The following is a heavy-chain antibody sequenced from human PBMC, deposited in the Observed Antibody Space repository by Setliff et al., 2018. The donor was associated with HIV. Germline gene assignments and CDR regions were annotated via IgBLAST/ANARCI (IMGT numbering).Heavy chain of an antibody. Sequence: GGSLRLSCAASGFTFSNYWMSWVRQTPGKGLEWVANIKPDGSEKYYVDSVKGRFTISRDNAENSLYLQMNSLRAEDTAVYYSARDCVWGRRAFDIWGPGTMVTVSS. CDR3: ARDCVWGRRAFDI. CDR2: IKPDGSEK. V-gene: IGHV3-7*01. J-gene: IGHJ3*02. CDR1: GFTFSNYW. D-gene: IGHD3-16*01.